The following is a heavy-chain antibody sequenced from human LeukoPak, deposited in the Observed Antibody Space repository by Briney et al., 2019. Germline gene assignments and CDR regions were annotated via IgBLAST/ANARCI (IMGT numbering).Heavy chain of an antibody. J-gene: IGHJ6*04. D-gene: IGHD6-13*01. CDR1: GFTFSSYG. V-gene: IGHV3-30*18. Sequence: PGRSLRLSCAASGFTFSSYGMHWVRQAPGKGLEWVAVISYDGSNKYYADSVKGRFTISRDNSKNTLYLQMNSLRAEDTAVYYCAKGAAADFYYYYYGMDVWGKGTTFTVSS. CDR2: ISYDGSNK. CDR3: AKGAAADFYYYYYGMDV.